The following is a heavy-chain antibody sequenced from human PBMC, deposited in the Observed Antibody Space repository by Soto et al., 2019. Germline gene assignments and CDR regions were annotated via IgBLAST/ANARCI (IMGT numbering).Heavy chain of an antibody. Sequence: SQTLSLTCAISGDSVSSNSAAWNWIRQSPSRGLEWLGRTYYRSKWYNDYAVSVKSRITINPDTSKNQFSLQLNSVTPEDTVVADGAGGFYYVRGSHLYSRDGWFDPWGQGTLVTVSS. J-gene: IGHJ5*02. V-gene: IGHV6-1*01. CDR2: TYYRSKWYN. CDR3: AGGFYYVRGSHLYSRDGWFDP. D-gene: IGHD3-16*02. CDR1: GDSVSSNSAA.